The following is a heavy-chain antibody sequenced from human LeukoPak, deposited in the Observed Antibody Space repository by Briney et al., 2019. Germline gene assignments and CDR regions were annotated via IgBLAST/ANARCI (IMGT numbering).Heavy chain of an antibody. J-gene: IGHJ4*02. D-gene: IGHD3-16*01. CDR2: IYYSGST. V-gene: IGHV4-59*01. CDR3: ARAQPASIWGSYPRYFDY. CDR1: GGSISSYY. Sequence: PSETLSLTCTASGGSISSYYWSWIRQPPGKGLEWIGYIYYSGSTNYNPSLTSRVTISLDTSKNQFSLKLSSVTAADTAVYYCARAQPASIWGSYPRYFDYWGQGTLVTVSS.